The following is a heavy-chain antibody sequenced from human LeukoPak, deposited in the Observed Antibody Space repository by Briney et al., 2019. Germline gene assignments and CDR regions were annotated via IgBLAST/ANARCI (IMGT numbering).Heavy chain of an antibody. Sequence: ASVKVSCKASGYSFNVHGMTWVRQAPGQGLEWMGWISAYKGITNYAAKFQGRVTMTTDTSTSTGYMELTSLRSDDTAVYYCARTLGGNYVEMATGVDLWGRGTLVTVS. CDR2: ISAYKGIT. CDR3: ARTLGGNYVEMATGVDL. J-gene: IGHJ2*01. CDR1: GYSFNVHG. V-gene: IGHV1-18*04. D-gene: IGHD5-24*01.